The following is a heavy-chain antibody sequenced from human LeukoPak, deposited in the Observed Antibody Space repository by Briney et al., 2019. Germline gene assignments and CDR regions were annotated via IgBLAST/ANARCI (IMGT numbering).Heavy chain of an antibody. CDR2: IIIETDGGTT. V-gene: IGHV3-15*01. CDR1: GFTFSIAW. D-gene: IGHD2-8*02. Sequence: GGSLRLSCSASGFTFSIAWMSWVRQAPGKGLQWVGRIIIETDGGTTDYAAPVKGRFTISRDDSKNTLYLQMNSLNTEDTAVYYCTTSSVLVVSTKCGRFWGHGTLVTVSS. CDR3: TTSSVLVVSTKCGRF. J-gene: IGHJ4*01.